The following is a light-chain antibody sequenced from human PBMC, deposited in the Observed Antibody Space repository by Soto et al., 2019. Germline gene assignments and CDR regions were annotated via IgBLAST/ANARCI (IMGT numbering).Light chain of an antibody. CDR3: QHYITYPYT. V-gene: IGKV1-5*03. J-gene: IGKJ2*01. CDR1: QSITDW. CDR2: KPS. Sequence: DIQMTQSPSTLSASVGDRVTITCRASQSITDWLAWYQQKPGKAPKLLIYKPSSLESGVPSRFSGGGSGTEFTLPISSLQTDDFASYYCQHYITYPYTFGQGTKLEI.